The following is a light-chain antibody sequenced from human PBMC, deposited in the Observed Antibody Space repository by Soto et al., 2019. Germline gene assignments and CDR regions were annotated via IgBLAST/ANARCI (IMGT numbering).Light chain of an antibody. V-gene: IGKV2-28*01. J-gene: IGKJ4*01. CDR3: MHALQT. Sequence: DIVMTQSPLSLPVTPREPASISCRSSQSLLHSNGYNYLDWYLQKPGQSPQLLIYLGSNRASGVPDRFSGSGSGTDFTLKISRVEAEDVGVYYCMHALQTFGGGTKVEIK. CDR1: QSLLHSNGYNY. CDR2: LGS.